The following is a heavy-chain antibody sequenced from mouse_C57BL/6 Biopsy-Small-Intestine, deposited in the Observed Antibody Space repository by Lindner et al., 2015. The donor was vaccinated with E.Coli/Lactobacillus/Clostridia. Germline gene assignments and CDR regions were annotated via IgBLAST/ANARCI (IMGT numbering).Heavy chain of an antibody. CDR1: GFTFSDYG. Sequence: VQLQESGGGLVKPGGSLKLSCAASGFTFSDYGMHWVRQAPEKGLEWVAYINSVSSTIYYADTVKGRFTISRDNAKNTLFLQMTSLRSEDTAMYYCARGSSYGLDHWGQGTSLTVSS. J-gene: IGHJ2*02. CDR2: INSVSSTI. CDR3: ARGSSYGLDH. V-gene: IGHV5-17*01. D-gene: IGHD1-1*01.